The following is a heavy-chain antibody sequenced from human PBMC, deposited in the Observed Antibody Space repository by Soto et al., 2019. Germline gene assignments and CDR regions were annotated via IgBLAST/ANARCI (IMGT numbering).Heavy chain of an antibody. CDR3: ARAFRYCSGGSCRPGGMDV. CDR1: GGSISSYY. Sequence: SETLSLTCSVSGGSISSYYWSWIRQPAGKGLEWIGRIYTSGSTNYNPSLKSRVTMSVDTSKNQFSLKLSSVTAADTAVYYCARAFRYCSGGSCRPGGMDVWGQGTTVTVSS. V-gene: IGHV4-4*07. D-gene: IGHD2-15*01. J-gene: IGHJ6*02. CDR2: IYTSGST.